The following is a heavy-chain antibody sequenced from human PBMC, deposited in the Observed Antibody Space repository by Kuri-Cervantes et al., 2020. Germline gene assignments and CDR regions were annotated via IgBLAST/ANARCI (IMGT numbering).Heavy chain of an antibody. CDR1: GFTFSSYA. J-gene: IGHJ4*02. D-gene: IGHD3-16*01. V-gene: IGHV3-30*04. Sequence: GGSLRLSCAASGFTFSSYAMHWVRQAPGTGLEWVAIISYDGSNKFYADSVKGRFTISRDNSKNTLYLQMNSLRTEDTAVYYCAKDLHPLRDGYHWGADYWGQGTLVTVSS. CDR2: ISYDGSNK. CDR3: AKDLHPLRDGYHWGADY.